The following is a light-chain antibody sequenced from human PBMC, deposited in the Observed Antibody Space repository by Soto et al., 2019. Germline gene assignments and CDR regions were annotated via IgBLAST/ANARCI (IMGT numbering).Light chain of an antibody. Sequence: IQVTQSPSSLSASVGARVTITCRASQGIRNELSWYQQKPGTAPKVLIYHASNLQSGVPSRFSGSGSGTEFTLTISSLQPDDFATYYCQQYNSYSFGQGTKVDIK. CDR2: HAS. CDR3: QQYNSYS. CDR1: QGIRNE. V-gene: IGKV1-17*01. J-gene: IGKJ1*01.